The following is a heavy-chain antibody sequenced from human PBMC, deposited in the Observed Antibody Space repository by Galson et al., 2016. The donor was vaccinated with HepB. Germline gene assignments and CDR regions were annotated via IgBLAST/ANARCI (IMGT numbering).Heavy chain of an antibody. V-gene: IGHV3-30*18. D-gene: IGHD1-26*01. Sequence: SLRLSCAASGFTFSSYGMHWVRQAPGKGLEWVAVISYDGSNKYYADSVKGRFTISRDNSKNTLYLQMNSLRAEDTAVYYCAKDFMGATAAFDIWGHGTMVTVSS. CDR1: GFTFSSYG. J-gene: IGHJ3*02. CDR2: ISYDGSNK. CDR3: AKDFMGATAAFDI.